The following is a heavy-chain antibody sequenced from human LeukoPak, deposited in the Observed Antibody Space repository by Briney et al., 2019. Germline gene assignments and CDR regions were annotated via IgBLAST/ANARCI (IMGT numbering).Heavy chain of an antibody. CDR1: GFTFSTHT. J-gene: IGHJ4*02. CDR2: ISYDGTND. D-gene: IGHD6-13*01. Sequence: GGSMRLSCAASGFTFSTHTMHWVRQAPGKGLDWVAFISYDGTNDYYADSVKGRFTISRDNSKSTLYLQMNSLRAADTAVYYCRGISATGFDFWGQGTLVTVSS. V-gene: IGHV3-30*04. CDR3: RGISATGFDF.